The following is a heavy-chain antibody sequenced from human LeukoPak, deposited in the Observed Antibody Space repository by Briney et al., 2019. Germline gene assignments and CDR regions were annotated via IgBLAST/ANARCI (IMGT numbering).Heavy chain of an antibody. CDR1: GFTFSSYA. CDR2: ISGSGGST. Sequence: PGGSPRLSCAASGFTFSSYAMSWVRQAPGKGLEWVSAISGSGGSTYYADSVKGRFTISRDNPKNTLYLQMNSLRAEDTAVYSCAKGGYCSGGSCYSPLYFDYWGQGTLVTVSS. D-gene: IGHD2-15*01. CDR3: AKGGYCSGGSCYSPLYFDY. J-gene: IGHJ4*02. V-gene: IGHV3-23*01.